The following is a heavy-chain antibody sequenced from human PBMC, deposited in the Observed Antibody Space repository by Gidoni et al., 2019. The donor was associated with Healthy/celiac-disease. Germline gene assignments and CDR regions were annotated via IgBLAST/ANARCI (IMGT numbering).Heavy chain of an antibody. Sequence: QVQLVQSGAEVQKPGSSVRVSCKASGGPFSSYAISWVRQAPGQGLEWMGGIIPIFGTANYAQKFQGRVTITADESTSTAYMELSSLRSEDTAVYYCALSDSSGYGWFDPWGQGTLVTVSS. J-gene: IGHJ5*02. CDR1: GGPFSSYA. CDR3: ALSDSSGYGWFDP. CDR2: IIPIFGTA. V-gene: IGHV1-69*01. D-gene: IGHD3-22*01.